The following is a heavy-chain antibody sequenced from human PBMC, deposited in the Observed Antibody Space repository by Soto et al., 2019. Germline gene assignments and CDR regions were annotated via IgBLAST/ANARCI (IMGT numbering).Heavy chain of an antibody. J-gene: IGHJ6*02. CDR2: IDPSDSYT. Sequence: PGESLKISCKGSGYSFTSYWISWVRQMPGKGLEWMGRIDPSDSYTNYSPSFQGHVTISADKSISTAYLQWSSLKASDTAMYYCARHFRGYSGYDLGYYGMDVWGQGTTVTVPS. V-gene: IGHV5-10-1*01. CDR3: ARHFRGYSGYDLGYYGMDV. CDR1: GYSFTSYW. D-gene: IGHD5-12*01.